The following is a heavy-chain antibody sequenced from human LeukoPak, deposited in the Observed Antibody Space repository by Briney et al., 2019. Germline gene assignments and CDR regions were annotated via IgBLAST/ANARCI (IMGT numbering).Heavy chain of an antibody. Sequence: ASVKVSCKASGYTFTSYGISWVRQAPGQGLEWMGWISAYNGNTNYAQKLQGRVTMTTDTSTSTAYMELRSLRSDDTAVYYCARDRGVGGYCSGGSCYRGFDPWGQGTLVTVSS. CDR3: ARDRGVGGYCSGGSCYRGFDP. CDR1: GYTFTSYG. D-gene: IGHD2-15*01. CDR2: ISAYNGNT. V-gene: IGHV1-18*01. J-gene: IGHJ5*02.